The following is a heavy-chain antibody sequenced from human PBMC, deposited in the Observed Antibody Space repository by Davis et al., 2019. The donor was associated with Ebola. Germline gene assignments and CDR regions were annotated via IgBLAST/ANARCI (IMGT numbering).Heavy chain of an antibody. Sequence: ASVKVSCKASGYTFTGYYMHWVRQAPGQGLEWMGWINPNSGGTNYAQKFQGWVTMTRATSISTAYMELSRLRSDDTAVYYCARAIQYGFGSGYSDYWGQGTLVTVSS. CDR3: ARAIQYGFGSGYSDY. CDR2: INPNSGGT. D-gene: IGHD3-3*01. V-gene: IGHV1-2*04. CDR1: GYTFTGYY. J-gene: IGHJ4*02.